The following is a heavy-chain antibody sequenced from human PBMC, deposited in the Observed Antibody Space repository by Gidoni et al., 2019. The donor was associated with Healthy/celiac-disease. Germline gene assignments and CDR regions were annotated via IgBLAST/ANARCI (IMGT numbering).Heavy chain of an antibody. CDR2: INHSGST. V-gene: IGHV4-34*01. CDR1: GGSFSGYY. Sequence: QVQLQQWGAGLLKPSETLSLTCAVYGGSFSGYYWSWIRQPPGKGLEWIGEINHSGSTNYNPSLKSRVTISVDTSKNQFSLKLSSVTAADTAVYYCARGRITMIVVVRHQRNWFDPWGQGTLVTVSS. J-gene: IGHJ5*02. D-gene: IGHD3-22*01. CDR3: ARGRITMIVVVRHQRNWFDP.